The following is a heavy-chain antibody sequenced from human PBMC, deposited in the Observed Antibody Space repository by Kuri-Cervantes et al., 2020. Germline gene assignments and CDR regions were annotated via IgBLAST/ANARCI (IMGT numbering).Heavy chain of an antibody. V-gene: IGHV4-39*01. Sequence: SETLSLTCTVSGGSISSSSYYWGWIRQPPGKGLEWIGSIYYSGSTYYNPSLKSRVTISVDTSKNQFSLKLSSVTAADTAVYYCARAISQVVAGTAVDYWGQGTLVTVSS. CDR1: GGSISSSSYY. D-gene: IGHD2-15*01. J-gene: IGHJ4*02. CDR3: ARAISQVVAGTAVDY. CDR2: IYYSGST.